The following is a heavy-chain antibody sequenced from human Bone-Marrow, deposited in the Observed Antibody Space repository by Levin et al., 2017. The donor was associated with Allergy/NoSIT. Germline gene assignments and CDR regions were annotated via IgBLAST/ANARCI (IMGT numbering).Heavy chain of an antibody. J-gene: IGHJ4*02. D-gene: IGHD2-15*01. CDR1: GGSISSGGYY. CDR3: ARIGDGGKDVVVVAATPYYFDY. CDR2: IYYSGST. V-gene: IGHV4-31*03. Sequence: SQTLSLTCTVSGGSISSGGYYWSWIRQHPGKGLEWIGYIYYSGSTYYNPSLKSRVTISVDTSKNQFSLKLSSVTAADTAVYYCARIGDGGKDVVVVAATPYYFDYWGQGTLVTVSS.